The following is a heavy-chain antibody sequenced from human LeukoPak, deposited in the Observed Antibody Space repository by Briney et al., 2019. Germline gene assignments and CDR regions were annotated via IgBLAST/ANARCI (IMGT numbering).Heavy chain of an antibody. J-gene: IGHJ5*02. V-gene: IGHV4-30-4*01. CDR3: GRGDYNDGAGYLDH. CDR2: IYYNGIT. CDR1: GGSIFSGDYY. Sequence: SETLSLTCTVSGGSIFSGDYYWNWIRQPPGKSLECIGYIYYNGITYYNPSLDTRITISVNTSKNQFSLNLSSVTAADTAVYYCGRGDYNDGAGYLDHWGQGTLVPVSS. D-gene: IGHD3-22*01.